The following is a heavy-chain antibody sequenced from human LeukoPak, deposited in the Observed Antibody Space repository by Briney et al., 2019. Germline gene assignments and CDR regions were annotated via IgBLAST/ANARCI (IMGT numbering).Heavy chain of an antibody. D-gene: IGHD3-10*01. CDR3: ARQIARGYGINFYYMDV. V-gene: IGHV4-39*01. CDR1: GDSINSYTYSSINSTTYY. J-gene: IGHJ6*03. Sequence: SETLSLTCTLSGDSINSYTYSSINSTTYYWGWIRQAPGKGLEWIGNNYYGGNTYYNPSLRNRLTISVDTSKNQFSLRLSPVTATDTAVYYCARQIARGYGINFYYMDVWGKGTTVTVSS. CDR2: NYYGGNT.